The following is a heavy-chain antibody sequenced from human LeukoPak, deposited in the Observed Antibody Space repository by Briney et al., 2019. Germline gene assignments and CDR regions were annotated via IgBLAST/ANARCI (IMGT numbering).Heavy chain of an antibody. CDR2: ISGSGGST. Sequence: GGSLRLSCAASGFTFSSYAMSWVRQAPGKGLEWVSAISGSGGSTYYADSVKGRFTISRDNSKNTLYLQMNSLRAEDTAVYYCAKIPYGSGSWYYYYYMDVWGKGTTVTVSS. CDR1: GFTFSSYA. J-gene: IGHJ6*03. V-gene: IGHV3-23*01. CDR3: AKIPYGSGSWYYYYYMDV. D-gene: IGHD3-10*01.